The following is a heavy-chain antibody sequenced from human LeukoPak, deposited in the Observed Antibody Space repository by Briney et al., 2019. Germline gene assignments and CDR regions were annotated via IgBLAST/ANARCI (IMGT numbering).Heavy chain of an antibody. Sequence: ASVKASCKASGYTFTSYDINWVRQATGQGLEWVGWMNPNSGNTGSAQKFQGRVTMTRDTSISTAYMELSSLSSEDTAIYYCARAAGDLDYWGQGTLVTVSS. CDR1: GYTFTSYD. V-gene: IGHV1-8*01. CDR3: ARAAGDLDY. J-gene: IGHJ4*02. CDR2: MNPNSGNT.